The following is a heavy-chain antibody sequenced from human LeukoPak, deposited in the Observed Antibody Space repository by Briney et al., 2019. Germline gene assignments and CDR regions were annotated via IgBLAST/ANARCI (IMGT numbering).Heavy chain of an antibody. V-gene: IGHV1-8*02. D-gene: IGHD6-13*01. CDR2: MNPNSGNT. CDR3: ARGAVIPGYSRGYGMDV. CDR1: GGTFSSYA. J-gene: IGHJ6*02. Sequence: ASVKVSCKASGGTFSSYAISWVRQATGQGLEWMGWMNPNSGNTGYAQKFQGRVTMTRNTSISTAYMELSSLRSEDTAVYYCARGAVIPGYSRGYGMDVWGQGTTVTVSS.